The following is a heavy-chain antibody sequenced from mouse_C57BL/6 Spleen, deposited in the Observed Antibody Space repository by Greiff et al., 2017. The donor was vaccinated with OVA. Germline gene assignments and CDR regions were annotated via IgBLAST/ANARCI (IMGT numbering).Heavy chain of an antibody. CDR3: TTRVTTVVANFDY. J-gene: IGHJ2*01. CDR2: IDPENGDT. D-gene: IGHD1-1*01. Sequence: EVMLVESGAELVRPGASVKLSCTASGFNIKDDYMHWVKQRPEQGLEWIGWIDPENGDTEYASKFQGKATITADTSSNTAYLQLSSLTSEDTAVYYCTTRVTTVVANFDYWGQGTTLTVSS. V-gene: IGHV14-4*01. CDR1: GFNIKDDY.